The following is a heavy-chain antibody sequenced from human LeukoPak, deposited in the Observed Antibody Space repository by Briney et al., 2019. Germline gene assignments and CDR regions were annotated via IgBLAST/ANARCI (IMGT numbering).Heavy chain of an antibody. Sequence: GALRLSCAASGFTFSSYSINWVRQAPGKGLEWVSYISTSGSTIYYADSVRGRFTISRDNAKNSLFLQMNSLRAEDTAVYYCVGYYDFWPLWGQGTLVTVSS. D-gene: IGHD3-3*01. CDR3: VGYYDFWPL. CDR1: GFTFSSYS. V-gene: IGHV3-48*04. J-gene: IGHJ4*02. CDR2: ISTSGSTI.